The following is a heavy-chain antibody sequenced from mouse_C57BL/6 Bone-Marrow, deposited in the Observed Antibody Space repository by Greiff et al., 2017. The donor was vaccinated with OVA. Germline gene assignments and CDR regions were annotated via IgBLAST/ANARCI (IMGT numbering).Heavy chain of an antibody. CDR3: ARIYYYGSSYAMDY. V-gene: IGHV5-2*01. Sequence: EVKLMESGGGLVQPGESLKLSCESNEYEFPSHDMSWVRKTPEKRLELVAAINSDGGSTYYPDTMERRFIISRDNTKKTLYLQMSSPRSEDTALYYCARIYYYGSSYAMDYWGQGTSVTVSS. J-gene: IGHJ4*01. D-gene: IGHD1-1*01. CDR2: INSDGGST. CDR1: EYEFPSHD.